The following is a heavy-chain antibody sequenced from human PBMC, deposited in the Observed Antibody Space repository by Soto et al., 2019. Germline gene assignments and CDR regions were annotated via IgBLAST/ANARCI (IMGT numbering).Heavy chain of an antibody. V-gene: IGHV3-11*03. Sequence: GGSLRLSCAASGFTFTDYYLSWLRQAPGKGLEWVAHIGYSGDPHHADSVRGRFSISRDNAKNSLYLQMNSLRAEDTGVYYCARAGGNMCHRDEALEGWG. CDR3: ARAGGNMCHRDEALEG. J-gene: IGHJ6*01. CDR1: GFTFTDYY. D-gene: IGHD3-10*02. CDR2: IGYSGDP.